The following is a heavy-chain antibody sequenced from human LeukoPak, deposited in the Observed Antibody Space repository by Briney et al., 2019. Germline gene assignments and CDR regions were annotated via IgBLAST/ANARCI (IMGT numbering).Heavy chain of an antibody. Sequence: PSETLSLTCTVSGGSISSYYWSWIRQPPGKGPEWIGHIYYSGSTNYNPSLKSRVTISVETSKNHFSLKLSCVPAADPAVYYCARDETWSGYIWFDAWGQGSLVTVSS. D-gene: IGHD3-3*01. J-gene: IGHJ5*02. CDR3: ARDETWSGYIWFDA. V-gene: IGHV4-59*01. CDR2: IYYSGST. CDR1: GGSISSYY.